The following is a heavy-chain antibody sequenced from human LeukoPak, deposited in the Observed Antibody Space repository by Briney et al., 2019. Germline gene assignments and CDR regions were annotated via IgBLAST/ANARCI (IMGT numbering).Heavy chain of an antibody. CDR2: ISGSGTDI. V-gene: IGHV3-48*04. CDR1: GFTFSSYS. CDR3: ARTARHLDY. D-gene: IGHD5-18*01. Sequence: QPGGSLRLSCAASGFTFSSYSMNWVRQAPGKGLECLSYISGSGTDINYADSVRGRFTISRDNAKNLLYLQMNDLRVEDTAVYYCARTARHLDYWGQGTLVTVSS. J-gene: IGHJ4*02.